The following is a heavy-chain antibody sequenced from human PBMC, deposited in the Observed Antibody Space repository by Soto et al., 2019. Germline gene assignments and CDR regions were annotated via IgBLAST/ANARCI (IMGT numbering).Heavy chain of an antibody. V-gene: IGHV4-34*01. D-gene: IGHD5-12*01. CDR2: INHSGST. CDR1: GGSFSGYY. J-gene: IGHJ4*02. Sequence: SETLSLTCAVYGGSFSGYYWSWIRQPPGKGLEWIGEINHSGSTNYNPSLKSRVTISVDTSKNQFSLKLSSVTAADTAVYYCARGGGYDPLLYFDYWGQGTLVTAPQ. CDR3: ARGGGYDPLLYFDY.